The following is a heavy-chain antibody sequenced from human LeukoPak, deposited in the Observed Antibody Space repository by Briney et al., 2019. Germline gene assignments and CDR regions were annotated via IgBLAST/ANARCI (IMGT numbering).Heavy chain of an antibody. J-gene: IGHJ6*02. CDR1: GGSISSYH. CDR2: IYYSGST. CDR3: ARGGSPSYYYYYGMDV. V-gene: IGHV4-59*01. Sequence: SETLSLTCTVSGGSISSYHWSWIRQPPGKGLEWIGYIYYSGSTNYNPSLKSRVTISVDTSKNQFSLKLSSVTAADTAVYYCARGGSPSYYYYYGMDVWGQGTTVTVSS. D-gene: IGHD5-12*01.